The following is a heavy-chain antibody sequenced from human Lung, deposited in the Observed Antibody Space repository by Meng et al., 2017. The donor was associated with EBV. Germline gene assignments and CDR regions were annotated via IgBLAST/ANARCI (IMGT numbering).Heavy chain of an antibody. CDR2: VHYTGST. D-gene: IGHD6-19*01. J-gene: IGHJ5*02. CDR1: GDSISSFYY. Sequence: HHRESGPGQVQPPETLSPTCPVSGDSISSFYYWGWIRQPPGRGLEWIGSVHYTGSTYYSPSLKSRVTVSVDTSKNQFSLRLTSVTAADTAVYYCARPFPSWQSPRLDPFGAWGQGTLVTVSS. V-gene: IGHV4-39*01. CDR3: ARPFPSWQSPRLDPFGA.